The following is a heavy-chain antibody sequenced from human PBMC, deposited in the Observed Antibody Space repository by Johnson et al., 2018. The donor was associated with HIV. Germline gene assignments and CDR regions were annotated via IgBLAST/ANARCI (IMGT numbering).Heavy chain of an antibody. CDR1: GFTFSSYG. CDR2: IRYDGSNK. V-gene: IGHV3-30*02. J-gene: IGHJ3*01. D-gene: IGHD7-27*01. Sequence: QVQLVESGGGVVQPGGSLRLSCVASGFTFSSYGMHWVRQAPGKGLEWVAFIRYDGSNKYFADSVKGRFTISRDNSKKTLYLQMNNLRVEDTALYYCAKDQGYWGDDAFDVWGQGTMVTVYS. CDR3: AKDQGYWGDDAFDV.